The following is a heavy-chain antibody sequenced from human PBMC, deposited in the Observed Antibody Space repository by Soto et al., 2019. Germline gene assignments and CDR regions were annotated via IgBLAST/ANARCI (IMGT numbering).Heavy chain of an antibody. J-gene: IGHJ6*03. Sequence: GGSLRLSCAASGFTVSSNYMSWVRQAPGKGLEWVSVIYSGGSTYYADSVKGRFTISRDNSKNTLYLQMNSLRAEDTAVDYCARDQSRPLRYYGSGGSSYYYYYMDVWGKGTTVTVSS. CDR2: IYSGGST. CDR1: GFTVSSNY. V-gene: IGHV3-66*01. CDR3: ARDQSRPLRYYGSGGSSYYYYYMDV. D-gene: IGHD3-10*01.